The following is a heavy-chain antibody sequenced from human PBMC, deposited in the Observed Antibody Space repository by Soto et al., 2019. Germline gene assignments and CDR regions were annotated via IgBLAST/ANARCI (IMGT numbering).Heavy chain of an antibody. J-gene: IGHJ5*02. CDR2: INHSGSP. CDR3: ATANWSHHYFDP. Sequence: SETLSLTCAVYGGSFSGYYWSWLRQPPGKGLEWIGEINHSGSPNYNPSLKSRVTISVDTSKNQFSLKMASVTAADTAVYYCATANWSHHYFDPWGQGTLVTVSS. V-gene: IGHV4-34*01. CDR1: GGSFSGYY. D-gene: IGHD1-1*01.